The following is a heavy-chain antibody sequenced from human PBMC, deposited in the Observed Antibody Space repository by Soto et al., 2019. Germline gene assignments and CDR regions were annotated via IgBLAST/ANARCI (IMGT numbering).Heavy chain of an antibody. D-gene: IGHD1-26*01. CDR3: ARDRSGSHEIDDSLDI. Sequence: QVQLVESGGGVVQPGRSLRLSCAASRFSFSTYAIHWVRQAPGKGLEWVAGISYDGGNEYYADSVKGRFTISRDNSKSILYLKMNSLGPVDTAVYYCARDRSGSHEIDDSLDIWGRGTMVTVSS. CDR2: ISYDGGNE. V-gene: IGHV3-30-3*01. J-gene: IGHJ3*02. CDR1: RFSFSTYA.